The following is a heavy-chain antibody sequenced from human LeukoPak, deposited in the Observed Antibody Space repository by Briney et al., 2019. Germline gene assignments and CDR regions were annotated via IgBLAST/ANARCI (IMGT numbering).Heavy chain of an antibody. CDR3: ARPASAYYVNEGFDI. Sequence: SETLSLTCTVSGDSITSYYWNWIRQPPGKGLEWIGHIYRSGSTNYNPSLKSRVTTSVDTSKNQISLKLSSVTAADTAVYYCARPASAYYVNEGFDIWGQGTMVTASS. V-gene: IGHV4-59*01. CDR2: IYRSGST. CDR1: GDSITSYY. D-gene: IGHD3-3*01. J-gene: IGHJ3*02.